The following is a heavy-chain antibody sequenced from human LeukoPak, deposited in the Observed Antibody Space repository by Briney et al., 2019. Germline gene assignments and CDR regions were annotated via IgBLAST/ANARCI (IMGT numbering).Heavy chain of an antibody. J-gene: IGHJ4*02. CDR1: GGSFNGYY. D-gene: IGHD6-13*01. V-gene: IGHV4-34*01. CDR2: INHSGST. CDR3: ARDDSSRPQSL. Sequence: PSETLSLTCAVYGGSFNGYYWTWIRQPPGKGLERIGGINHSGSTNYNPSLKSRVTISVDTSKNQFSLRLSSVTAADAAVYYCARDDSSRPQSLWGQRTLVTVSS.